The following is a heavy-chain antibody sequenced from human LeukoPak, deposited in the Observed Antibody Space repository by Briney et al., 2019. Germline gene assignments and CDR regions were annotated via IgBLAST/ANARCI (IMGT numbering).Heavy chain of an antibody. Sequence: GGSLRLSCAASRFTPSEYWILSVRQAPGKGLESVSRINTDGTVTTYADSVKGRFTVSRDNADNTMFLQMNSVRDEDTAVYYCATKQWLAPPPDSWGQGTPVTVSS. CDR2: INTDGTVT. CDR1: RFTPSEYW. J-gene: IGHJ4*02. V-gene: IGHV3-74*01. D-gene: IGHD6-19*01. CDR3: ATKQWLAPPPDS.